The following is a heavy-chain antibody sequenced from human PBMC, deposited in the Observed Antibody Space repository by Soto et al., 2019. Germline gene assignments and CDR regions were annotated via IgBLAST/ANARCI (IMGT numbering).Heavy chain of an antibody. CDR2: IITTFGTA. V-gene: IGHV1-69*01. CDR3: AREVGYGDFSAALLD. CDR1: GGTFSSHS. J-gene: IGHJ4*02. D-gene: IGHD4-17*01. Sequence: VQLMQSGAEVKQPGSSVKVSCKASGGTFSSHSINWVRQAPGQRLAWMGGIITTFGTANYAQNFQGRVTITADQSTRTAYMELKSLRSDDTAVYYCAREVGYGDFSAALLDWGQGTLVTVSA.